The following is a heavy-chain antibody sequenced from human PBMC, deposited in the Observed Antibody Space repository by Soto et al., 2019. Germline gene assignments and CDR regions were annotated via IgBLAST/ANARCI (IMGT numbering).Heavy chain of an antibody. CDR3: AKDPGSSGCSYFDY. D-gene: IGHD6-19*01. CDR2: ISGSGGST. CDR1: GFTFSSYS. J-gene: IGHJ4*02. Sequence: GVSPRLSFAASGFTFSSYSMSWVRQAPGKGLEWVSAISGSGGSTYYADSVKGRFTISRDNSKNTLYLQMNSLRAEDTAVYYCAKDPGSSGCSYFDYWGQGTLVTVSS. V-gene: IGHV3-23*01.